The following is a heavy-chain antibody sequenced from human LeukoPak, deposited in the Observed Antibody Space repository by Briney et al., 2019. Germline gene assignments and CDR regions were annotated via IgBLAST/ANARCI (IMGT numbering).Heavy chain of an antibody. V-gene: IGHV1-2*02. CDR3: TRDMDSGPDFFDY. CDR1: GYTFTDYY. J-gene: IGHJ4*02. D-gene: IGHD1-26*01. Sequence: ASVKVSCKASGYTFTDYYMHWVRQAPGQGLEWMGWINPHSGGTDHAQKFQGRVTMTRDTSISTAYMELSRLRSDDTAVYYCTRDMDSGPDFFDYWGLGTLVTVSS. CDR2: INPHSGGT.